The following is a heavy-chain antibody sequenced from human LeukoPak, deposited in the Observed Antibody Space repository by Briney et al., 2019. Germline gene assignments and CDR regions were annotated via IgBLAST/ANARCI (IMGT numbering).Heavy chain of an antibody. CDR2: ISPSGDIT. V-gene: IGHV3-23*01. Sequence: GGSLRLSCAGSGFSFSSHGMDWVRQAPGKGLEWVSGISPSGDITYYTDSVRGRFTISRDNFKNTLSLQVNSLRAEDTAMYYCAKDDDWGRYKHWGQGTLVTVSS. CDR1: GFSFSSHG. CDR3: AKDDDWGRYKH. J-gene: IGHJ1*01. D-gene: IGHD3-16*01.